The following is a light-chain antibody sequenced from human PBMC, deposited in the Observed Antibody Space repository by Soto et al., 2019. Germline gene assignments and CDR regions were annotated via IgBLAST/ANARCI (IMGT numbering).Light chain of an antibody. Sequence: IVLTQSPGTLSLSPGERATLSFRAGQSVSSNYLAWYQQKPGQAPRLLIYAASTRATGVPGRFSGSGSGTEFTLTISSLQSEDFAVYYCQQYNHWPLTFGGGTKVDI. CDR2: AAS. J-gene: IGKJ4*01. CDR1: QSVSSN. V-gene: IGKV3-15*01. CDR3: QQYNHWPLT.